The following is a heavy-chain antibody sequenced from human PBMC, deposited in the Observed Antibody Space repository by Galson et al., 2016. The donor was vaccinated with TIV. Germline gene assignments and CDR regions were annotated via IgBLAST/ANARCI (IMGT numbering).Heavy chain of an antibody. D-gene: IGHD1/OR15-1a*01. CDR2: IYPGDSDT. CDR1: GYSFTSEW. J-gene: IGHJ3*02. CDR3: ARPLQQGSHDAFDI. Sequence: QSGAEVKKPGESLKISCKGSGYSFTSEWIGWVRQMPGKGLEWMGFIYPGDSDTRYSPSFEGQVRISADKSISTAYLQWTSLKASDSANYYCARPLQQGSHDAFDIWGQGTMVTVSS. V-gene: IGHV5-51*03.